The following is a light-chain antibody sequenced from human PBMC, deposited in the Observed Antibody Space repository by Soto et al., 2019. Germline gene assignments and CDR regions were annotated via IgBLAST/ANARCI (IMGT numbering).Light chain of an antibody. V-gene: IGKV1-39*01. CDR2: AVS. CDR3: QRRMTVPLT. Sequence: DSQMTQSPYSLSASVGVITTITCRASQSINGNLNWYHQKLGEAPNLLIYAVSSLQSGVPSRVSGSVSGTVFTLSISSLQPEDFASYFCQRRMTVPLTFGGGTKVEI. J-gene: IGKJ4*02. CDR1: QSINGN.